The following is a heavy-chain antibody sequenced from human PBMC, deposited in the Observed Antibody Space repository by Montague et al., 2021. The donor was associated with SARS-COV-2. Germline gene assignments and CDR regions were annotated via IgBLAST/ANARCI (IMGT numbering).Heavy chain of an antibody. V-gene: IGHV4-34*01. D-gene: IGHD3-22*01. CDR2: INHRGTS. CDR3: ARGRQHFNMIVVVMTGGEYYFDY. CDR1: GGSFSDYF. J-gene: IGHJ4*02. Sequence: ETLSLTCAVYGGSFSDYFWTWIRQPPGKGLEWIGEINHRGTSNYNPSLKSRVSISVDTSKNQFSLYLGSATAADTAVYYCARGRQHFNMIVVVMTGGEYYFDYWGQGTLVTVSS.